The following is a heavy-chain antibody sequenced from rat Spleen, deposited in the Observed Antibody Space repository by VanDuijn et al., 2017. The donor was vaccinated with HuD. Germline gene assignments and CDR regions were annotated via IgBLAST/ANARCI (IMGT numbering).Heavy chain of an antibody. V-gene: IGHV5-17*01. Sequence: EVQLVESGGGLVQPGRSLKLSCAASGFTFSDYAMAWVRQAPKKGLEWVAPIIYDGSSTYYRDSVKGRFTISRDNAKTTLYLQMDSLRSEDTATYYCARLVYYSGAPFDYWGQGVMVTVSS. CDR1: GFTFSDYA. CDR3: ARLVYYSGAPFDY. J-gene: IGHJ2*01. D-gene: IGHD1-1*01. CDR2: IIYDGSST.